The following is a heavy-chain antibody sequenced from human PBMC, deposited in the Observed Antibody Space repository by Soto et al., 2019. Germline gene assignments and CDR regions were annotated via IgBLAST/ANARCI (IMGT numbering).Heavy chain of an antibody. CDR2: ISYDGSNK. CDR1: GFTFSSYG. CDR3: AKLRAAVASDPDAFDI. V-gene: IGHV3-30*18. D-gene: IGHD6-19*01. J-gene: IGHJ3*02. Sequence: QVQLVESGGGVVQPGRSLRLSCAASGFTFSSYGMHWVRQAPGKGLEWVAVISYDGSNKYYADSVKGRFTISRDKSKNTLYLQMNSLRAEDTAVYYCAKLRAAVASDPDAFDIWGQGTMVTVSS.